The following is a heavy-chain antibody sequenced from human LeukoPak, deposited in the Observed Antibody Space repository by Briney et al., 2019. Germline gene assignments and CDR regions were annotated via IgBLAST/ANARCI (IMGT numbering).Heavy chain of an antibody. CDR2: IIPIFGTA. Sequence: ASVKVSCKASGGTFSSYAISWVRQAPGQGLEWMGGIIPIFGTANYAQKFQGRVTITADESTSTAYMELSSLRSEDTAVYYCASVVRSGTTNYYYYDMDVWGKGTTVTVSS. D-gene: IGHD1-1*01. J-gene: IGHJ6*04. CDR3: ASVVRSGTTNYYYYDMDV. V-gene: IGHV1-69*13. CDR1: GGTFSSYA.